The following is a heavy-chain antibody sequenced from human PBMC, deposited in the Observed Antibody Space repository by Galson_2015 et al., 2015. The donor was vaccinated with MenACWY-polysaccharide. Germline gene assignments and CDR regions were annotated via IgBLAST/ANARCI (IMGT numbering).Heavy chain of an antibody. Sequence: SLRLSCAAAGFSFSSYAMSWVRQAPGKGLEGVSAITGSGGATYYVDSVKGRFTISRDNSKNTLYLQMNSLRVEDTAVYYCAKRARVVAAAWYGMDVWGQGTTVTVSS. CDR2: ITGSGGAT. V-gene: IGHV3-23*01. D-gene: IGHD2-15*01. CDR3: AKRARVVAAAWYGMDV. J-gene: IGHJ6*02. CDR1: GFSFSSYA.